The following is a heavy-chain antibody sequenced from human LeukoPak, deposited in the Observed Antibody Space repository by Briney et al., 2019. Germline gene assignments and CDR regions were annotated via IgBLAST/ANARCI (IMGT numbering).Heavy chain of an antibody. J-gene: IGHJ5*02. CDR1: GGTFSSYA. CDR3: AREGIMTTVTTSWFDR. V-gene: IGHV1-69*04. D-gene: IGHD4-17*01. CDR2: IIPILGIA. Sequence: SVTVSCKASGGTFSSYAISWVRQAPGQGLEWMGRIIPILGIANYAQTFQGRVTITADKSTSTAYMELSSLRSEDTAVYYCAREGIMTTVTTSWFDRWGQGTLVTVSS.